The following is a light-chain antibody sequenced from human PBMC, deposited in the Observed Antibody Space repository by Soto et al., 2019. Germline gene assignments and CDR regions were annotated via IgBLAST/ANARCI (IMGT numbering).Light chain of an antibody. V-gene: IGLV2-14*01. Sequence: QSVLAQPSSVSGSPGQSITISCTGTSTGVGGYNYVSWYQYHPGKGPKLIIYEVSNRPSGVSDRFSGSKSGNKASLIISNLEAEDESDYYCGSYTSTDTPFVFGTGTKVTVL. J-gene: IGLJ1*01. CDR2: EVS. CDR3: GSYTSTDTPFV. CDR1: STGVGGYNY.